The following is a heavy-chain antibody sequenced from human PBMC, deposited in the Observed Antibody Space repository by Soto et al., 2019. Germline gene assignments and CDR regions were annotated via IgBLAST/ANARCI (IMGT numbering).Heavy chain of an antibody. CDR2: FDPEDGET. D-gene: IGHD1-20*01. Sequence: ASVKVSCKVSGYTLTELSMHWVRQAPGKGLEWMGGFDPEDGETIYAQKFQGRVTMTEDTSTDTAYMELSSLRSEGTAVYYCAKNIRYNWNDVFDYWGQGTLVTVSS. V-gene: IGHV1-24*01. CDR3: AKNIRYNWNDVFDY. CDR1: GYTLTELS. J-gene: IGHJ4*02.